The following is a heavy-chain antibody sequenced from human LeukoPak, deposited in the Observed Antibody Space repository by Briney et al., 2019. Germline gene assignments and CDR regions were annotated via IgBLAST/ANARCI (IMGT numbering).Heavy chain of an antibody. V-gene: IGHV4-34*01. J-gene: IGHJ4*02. CDR1: GGSFSGYY. CDR2: INHSGST. D-gene: IGHD3-22*01. CDR3: ARDWDSSGYYYFPSYFDY. Sequence: SETLSLTCAVYGGSFSGYYWSWIRQPPGKGLEWIGEINHSGSTNYNPSLKSRVTISVDTSKNQFSLKLSSVTAEDTAVYYCARDWDSSGYYYFPSYFDYWGQGTLVTVSS.